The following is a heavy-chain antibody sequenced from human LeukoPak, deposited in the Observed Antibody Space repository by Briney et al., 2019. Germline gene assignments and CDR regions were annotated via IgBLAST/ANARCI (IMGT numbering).Heavy chain of an antibody. V-gene: IGHV4-30-4*01. CDR3: ARETYDDSSGYYYPAYFDY. Sequence: SETVSLTCTVSGGSISSGDYYWSSIRQPPGKGLEWIGYIYYSGSTYYNPSLKSRVTISVDTSKNQFSLKLSSVTAADTAVYYCARETYDDSSGYYYPAYFDYWGQGTLVTVSS. CDR2: IYYSGST. D-gene: IGHD3-22*01. CDR1: GGSISSGDYY. J-gene: IGHJ4*02.